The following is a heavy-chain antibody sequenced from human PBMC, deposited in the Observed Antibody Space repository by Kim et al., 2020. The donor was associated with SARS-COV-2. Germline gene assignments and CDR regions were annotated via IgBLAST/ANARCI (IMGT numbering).Heavy chain of an antibody. J-gene: IGHJ3*02. Sequence: AVSVKSRITINPDTYKNQFSLQLNSVTPEDTAVYYCARDPRAAAGGAFDIWGQGTMVTVSS. CDR3: ARDPRAAAGGAFDI. D-gene: IGHD6-13*01. V-gene: IGHV6-1*01.